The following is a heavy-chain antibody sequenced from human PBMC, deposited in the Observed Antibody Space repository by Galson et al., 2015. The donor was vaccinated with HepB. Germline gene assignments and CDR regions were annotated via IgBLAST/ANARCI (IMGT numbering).Heavy chain of an antibody. V-gene: IGHV3-7*03. Sequence: SLRLSCAASGFTFSNNWMTWVRQAPGKGLEWVANIKHDGNEKYYVDSVKGRCTISRDNAEKSLYLQMNSLTAEDTAVYYCARAPAVAGRYYFDCWGQGTLVTVSS. J-gene: IGHJ4*02. CDR2: IKHDGNEK. CDR1: GFTFSNNW. D-gene: IGHD6-19*01. CDR3: ARAPAVAGRYYFDC.